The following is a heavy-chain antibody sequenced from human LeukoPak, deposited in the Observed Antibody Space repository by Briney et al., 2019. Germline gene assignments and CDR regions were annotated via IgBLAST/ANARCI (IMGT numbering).Heavy chain of an antibody. CDR2: IWYDGSNK. Sequence: PGGSLRLSCAASGVTFSSYGMHWVRQAPGKGLGWVAVIWYDGSNKYYADSVKGRFTISRDNAKNSLYLQMNSLRAEDTAVYYCARELGDLDSGSYYFRLPWGQGTLVTVSS. V-gene: IGHV3-33*01. D-gene: IGHD3-10*01. J-gene: IGHJ5*02. CDR3: ARELGDLDSGSYYFRLP. CDR1: GVTFSSYG.